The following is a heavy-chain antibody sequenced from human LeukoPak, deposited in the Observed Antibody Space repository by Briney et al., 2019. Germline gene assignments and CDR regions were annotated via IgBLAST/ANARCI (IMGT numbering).Heavy chain of an antibody. J-gene: IGHJ5*02. D-gene: IGHD2-15*01. CDR1: GGSISSGGYS. Sequence: PSETLSLTCAVSGGSISSGGYSWSWIRQPPGKGLEWIGYIYQSGSTYYNPSLKSRVTISVDRSKNQFSLKLSSVTAADTAVYYCARGPYCSGGSCYSVWFDPWGQGTLVTVSS. CDR3: ARGPYCSGGSCYSVWFDP. CDR2: IYQSGST. V-gene: IGHV4-30-2*01.